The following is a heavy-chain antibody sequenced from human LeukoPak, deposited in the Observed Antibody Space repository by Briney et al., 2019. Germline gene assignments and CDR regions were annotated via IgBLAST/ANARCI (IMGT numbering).Heavy chain of an antibody. CDR3: AILLWFGDLGGGPFDI. V-gene: IGHV3-23*01. CDR1: GFTFSNYA. J-gene: IGHJ3*02. CDR2: ISGSGGST. D-gene: IGHD3-10*01. Sequence: GGSLRLSCAASGFTFSNYAMSWVRQAPGKGLEWVSVISGSGGSTYYADSVKGRFSISRDNSKNTLYQQMNSLRAEDTAVYYCAILLWFGDLGGGPFDIWGKGTMFTVSS.